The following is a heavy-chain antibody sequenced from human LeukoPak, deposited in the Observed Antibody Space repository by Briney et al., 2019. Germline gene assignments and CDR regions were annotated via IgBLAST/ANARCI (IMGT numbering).Heavy chain of an antibody. Sequence: GGSLRLSCAASGFTFSNYWMNWVRQVPGKGLEWVAMIKQDGNEKFYVDSVKGRFTISRDNAQNSLYLEMNSLRAEDTAIYYYAIGGGSSGRWGQGTLVTVSS. CDR1: GFTFSNYW. CDR2: IKQDGNEK. V-gene: IGHV3-7*01. D-gene: IGHD6-19*01. J-gene: IGHJ4*02. CDR3: AIGGGSSGR.